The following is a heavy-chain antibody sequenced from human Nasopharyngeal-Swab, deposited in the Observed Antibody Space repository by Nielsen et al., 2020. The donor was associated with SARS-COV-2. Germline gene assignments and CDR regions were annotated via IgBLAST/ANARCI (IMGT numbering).Heavy chain of an antibody. CDR3: AREGNCSGGSCYSYFDY. D-gene: IGHD2-15*01. CDR2: VHYSGST. J-gene: IGHJ4*02. Sequence: WIRQPPGKGLEWIAYVHYSGSTDYNPSLKSRVTVSVDTSKNQFSLKLSSVTAADTAVYYCAREGNCSGGSCYSYFDYWGQGTLVTVSS. V-gene: IGHV4-61*06.